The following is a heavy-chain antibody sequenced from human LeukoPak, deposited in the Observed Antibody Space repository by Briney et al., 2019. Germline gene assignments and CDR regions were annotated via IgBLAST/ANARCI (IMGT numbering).Heavy chain of an antibody. CDR1: GFTFSSYS. V-gene: IGHV3-48*02. J-gene: IGHJ4*02. D-gene: IGHD2-21*01. CDR3: ARVWQDYSGVDY. Sequence: GGSLRLSCAASGFTFSSYSMNWVRQAPGKGLEWVSHITASGTAMFYADSVKGRFAISRDNAKSSLYLQMNSLRDEDTAVYYCARVWQDYSGVDYWGQGTLVTVSS. CDR2: ITASGTAM.